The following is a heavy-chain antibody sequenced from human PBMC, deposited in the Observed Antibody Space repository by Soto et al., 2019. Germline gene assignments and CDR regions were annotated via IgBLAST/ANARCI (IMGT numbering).Heavy chain of an antibody. J-gene: IGHJ6*02. D-gene: IGHD2-8*02. Sequence: ASGKVSCKSSDNTFTHYVINWVLQAPGQGLEWMVWISGYNGNTKYAQKFQDRVTMTADTSTRTAFMEVRSLTSDDTGVYFCAATGGNYFGLDVWGQGTTVTVSS. V-gene: IGHV1-18*01. CDR1: DNTFTHYV. CDR3: AATGGNYFGLDV. CDR2: ISGYNGNT.